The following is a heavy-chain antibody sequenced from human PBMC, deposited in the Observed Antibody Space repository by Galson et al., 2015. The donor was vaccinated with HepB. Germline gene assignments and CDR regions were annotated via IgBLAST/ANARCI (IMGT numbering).Heavy chain of an antibody. CDR2: ISGGGDVK. D-gene: IGHD2-2*01. CDR1: GFAFSSFA. J-gene: IGHJ4*02. CDR3: AKNGHVVDYEY. V-gene: IGHV3-23*01. Sequence: SLRLSCAASGFAFSSFAVTWVRQAPGKGLEWVSAISGGGDVKKYADSVKGRFTVSRDNSKNTLYLQMNSLSAEDTALYHCAKNGHVVDYEYWGQGTLVTVSS.